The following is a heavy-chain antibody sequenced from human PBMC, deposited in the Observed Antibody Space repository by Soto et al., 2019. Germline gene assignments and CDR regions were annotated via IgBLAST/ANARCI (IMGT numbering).Heavy chain of an antibody. V-gene: IGHV1-18*01. Sequence: XSVKVSCQAPGDSFTTFGIPWVRQAPGQGLECMGGINVYNGRANYAQKYQGRVAMTTDTSTNTAYMELMNLRPADTAVYYCVRDRDSSGSLSADWGQGTQVTVSS. CDR3: VRDRDSSGSLSAD. D-gene: IGHD6-25*01. J-gene: IGHJ4*02. CDR1: GDSFTTFG. CDR2: INVYNGRA.